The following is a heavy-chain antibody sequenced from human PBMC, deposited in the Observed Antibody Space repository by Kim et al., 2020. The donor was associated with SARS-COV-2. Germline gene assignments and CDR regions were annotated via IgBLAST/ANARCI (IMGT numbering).Heavy chain of an antibody. V-gene: IGHV3-7*03. D-gene: IGHD3-3*01. J-gene: IGHJ6*02. Sequence: VGSLRLSCAASGFTFSSYWMSWVRQAPGKGLEWVANIKQDGSEKYYVDSVKGRFTISRDNAKNSLYLQMNSLRAEDTAVYYCARDAALYDFWSGYYGRRYYGMDVWGQGTTVTVSS. CDR2: IKQDGSEK. CDR3: ARDAALYDFWSGYYGRRYYGMDV. CDR1: GFTFSSYW.